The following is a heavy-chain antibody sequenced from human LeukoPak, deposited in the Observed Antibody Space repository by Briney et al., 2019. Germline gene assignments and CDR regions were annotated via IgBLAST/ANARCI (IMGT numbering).Heavy chain of an antibody. D-gene: IGHD1-20*01. CDR1: GFTFSDYS. CDR2: IGLASGFV. CDR3: ARDHNWAFDS. Sequence: GGSLRLSCAASGFTFSDYSMNWVRWAPGRGLEWISYIGLASGFVSYADSVKGRFTISSDTARNSVYLQMNSLRAEDTAVYYCARDHNWAFDSWGQGTLVTVSS. J-gene: IGHJ4*02. V-gene: IGHV3-21*05.